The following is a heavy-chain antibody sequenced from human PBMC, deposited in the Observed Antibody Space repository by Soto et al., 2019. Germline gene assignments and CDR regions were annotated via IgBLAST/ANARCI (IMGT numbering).Heavy chain of an antibody. CDR1: GFTFSSYA. D-gene: IGHD2-15*01. CDR2: ISYDGSNK. CDR3: ARDGRDRNRVNY. Sequence: QVQLVESGGGVVQPGRSLRLSCAASGFTFSSYAMHWVRQAPGKGLEWVAVISYDGSNKYYADSVKGRFTISRDNSKKTLYLQMNSLRAEDTAVYYCARDGRDRNRVNYWGQGTLVTVSS. V-gene: IGHV3-30-3*01. J-gene: IGHJ4*02.